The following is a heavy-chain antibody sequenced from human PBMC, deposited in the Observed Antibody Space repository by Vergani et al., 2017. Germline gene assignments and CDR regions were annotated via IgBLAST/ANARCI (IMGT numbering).Heavy chain of an antibody. D-gene: IGHD4-23*01. V-gene: IGHV3-49*04. Sequence: VQLVESGGDLVQPGRSLRLSCQTSGFNFGEYGVSWVRQAPGKGLEWIGFIRSKTYGATTEYAASVRGRFTISRDDSKGIAYLQMSSLKKEDTAVYRCAVEIYDYGGSRDFDYWGQGTLVVVSS. J-gene: IGHJ4*02. CDR3: AVEIYDYGGSRDFDY. CDR1: GFNFGEYG. CDR2: IRSKTYGATT.